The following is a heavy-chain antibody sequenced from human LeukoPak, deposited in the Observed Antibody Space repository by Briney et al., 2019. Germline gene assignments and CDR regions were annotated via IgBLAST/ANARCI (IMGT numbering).Heavy chain of an antibody. CDR3: AREMGGWGSWRVFDY. J-gene: IGHJ4*02. Sequence: PSETLSLTCTVSGGSISSSSYYWGWIRQPPGKGLEWIGSIYYSGSTYYNPSLKSRVTISVDTSKNQFSLKLSSVTAADTAVYYCAREMGGWGSWRVFDYWGQGTLVTVSS. V-gene: IGHV4-39*07. CDR2: IYYSGST. D-gene: IGHD3-10*01. CDR1: GGSISSSSYY.